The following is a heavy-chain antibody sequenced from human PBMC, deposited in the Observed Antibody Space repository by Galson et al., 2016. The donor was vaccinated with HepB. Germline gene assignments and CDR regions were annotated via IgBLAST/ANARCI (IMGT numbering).Heavy chain of an antibody. CDR1: GFTFNSYN. D-gene: IGHD4-23*01. V-gene: IGHV3-48*02. CDR2: ISGSASAI. Sequence: SLRLSCAASGFTFNSYNMNWVRQAPGKGLEWVSYISGSASAIYYADSVKGRFTVSRDNAKNSRYLQMNSLRDEDTAVYYCARGYGGNSLDFWGQGTLVTVSS. J-gene: IGHJ4*02. CDR3: ARGYGGNSLDF.